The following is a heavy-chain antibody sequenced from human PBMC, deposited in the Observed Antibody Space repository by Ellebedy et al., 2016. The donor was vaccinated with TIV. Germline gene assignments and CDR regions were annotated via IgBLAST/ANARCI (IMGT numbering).Heavy chain of an antibody. V-gene: IGHV3-21*06. D-gene: IGHD4-23*01. CDR1: GFTFSSFG. J-gene: IGHJ3*02. CDR3: ARSTVINPEGDAYDI. CDR2: IASSSTYI. Sequence: GESLKISCAASGFTFSSFGMNWVRQASGKGLEWVSSIASSSTYIYYADSVKGRFTIARDNAKNSLYLHMNSLRAEDTAVYYCARSTVINPEGDAYDIWGQGTKVTVSS.